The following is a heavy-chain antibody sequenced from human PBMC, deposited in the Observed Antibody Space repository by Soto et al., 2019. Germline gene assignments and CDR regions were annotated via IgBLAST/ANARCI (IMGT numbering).Heavy chain of an antibody. Sequence: ETLSLTCTVSGGSMIAYYWNWMRQPPGKGLQWIGYTYYSGSTTYNPSLKSRVTISVDSSKNQFSLKLDSVTPADTAVYYCARVRGTAGKRYFDYWAPGTMVTVS. D-gene: IGHD6-13*01. J-gene: IGHJ4*02. CDR3: ARVRGTAGKRYFDY. V-gene: IGHV4-59*01. CDR1: GGSMIAYY. CDR2: TYYSGST.